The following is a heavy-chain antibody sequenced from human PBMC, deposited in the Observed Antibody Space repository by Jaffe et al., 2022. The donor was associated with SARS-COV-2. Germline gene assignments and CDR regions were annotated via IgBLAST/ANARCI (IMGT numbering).Heavy chain of an antibody. D-gene: IGHD6-6*01. Sequence: QVQLQESGPGLVKPSGTLSLTCAVSRGSINSNYWWSWVRQPPGKGLEWIGEIFHSGSTNYNPSLKSRVTISLDKSKNQFSLKLSSVTAADTAAYYCARHPRPRYNSPSEVVYWGQGTPVTVSS. V-gene: IGHV4-4*02. J-gene: IGHJ4*02. CDR1: RGSINSNYW. CDR2: IFHSGST. CDR3: ARHPRPRYNSPSEVVY.